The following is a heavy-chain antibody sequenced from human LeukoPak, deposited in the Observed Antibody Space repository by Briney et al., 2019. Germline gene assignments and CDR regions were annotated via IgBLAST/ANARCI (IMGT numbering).Heavy chain of an antibody. V-gene: IGHV4-34*01. D-gene: IGHD6-13*01. CDR2: INHSGST. CDR1: GGSFSGYY. CDR3: ARGFSSWVSYFDY. J-gene: IGHJ4*02. Sequence: SETLSLTCAVYGGSFSGYYWSWIRQPPGKGLEWIGEINHSGSTNYNPSFKSRVTISVDTSKNQFSLKLSSVTAADTAVYYCARGFSSWVSYFDYWGQGTLVTVSS.